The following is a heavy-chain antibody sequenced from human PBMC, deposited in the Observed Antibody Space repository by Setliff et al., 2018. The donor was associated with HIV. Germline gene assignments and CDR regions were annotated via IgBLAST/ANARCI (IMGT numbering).Heavy chain of an antibody. CDR2: ISTYNGNT. D-gene: IGHD6-13*01. V-gene: IGHV1-18*01. Sequence: ASVKVSCKASGYTFTSYGISWVRQAPGQGLEWMGWISTYNGNTNYAPKLQGRVTMTTDTSANTAYMELSNLRSEDTAVYYCVRRATAAEVFDYWGQGTLVTVSS. CDR3: VRRATAAEVFDY. J-gene: IGHJ4*02. CDR1: GYTFTSYG.